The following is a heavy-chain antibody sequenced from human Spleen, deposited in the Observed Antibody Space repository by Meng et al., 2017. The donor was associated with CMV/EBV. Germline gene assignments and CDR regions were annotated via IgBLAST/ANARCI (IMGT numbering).Heavy chain of an antibody. CDR2: IIPILGIA. V-gene: IGHV1-69*02. D-gene: IGHD2-2*03. Sequence: SVKVSCKASGGTFSSYTISWVRQAPGQGLEWMGRIIPILGIANYAQKFQGRVTITADKSTSTAYMELSSLRSEDTAVYYCARVLVGYCGATNCYEPRFDSWGQGTVVTVSS. J-gene: IGHJ4*02. CDR3: ARVLVGYCGATNCYEPRFDS. CDR1: GGTFSSYT.